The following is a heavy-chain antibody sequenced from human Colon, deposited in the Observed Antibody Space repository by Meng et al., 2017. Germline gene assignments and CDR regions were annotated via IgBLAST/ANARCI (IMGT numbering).Heavy chain of an antibody. Sequence: ASVKVSCKASGYTFTSFGSSWVRQAPGQGLEWMGWISAYNGDTKYAQKVQGRVTMTTDTSTSTAYMELRSLRSDDTAVYYCARGLDLTVAGSWFDPWGQGTLVTVSS. CDR2: ISAYNGDT. CDR3: ARGLDLTVAGSWFDP. V-gene: IGHV1-18*01. D-gene: IGHD6-19*01. CDR1: GYTFTSFG. J-gene: IGHJ5*02.